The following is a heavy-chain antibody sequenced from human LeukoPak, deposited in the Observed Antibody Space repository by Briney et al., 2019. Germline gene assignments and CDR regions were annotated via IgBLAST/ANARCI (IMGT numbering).Heavy chain of an antibody. CDR1: GGSMSSYY. V-gene: IGHV4-4*09. Sequence: SETLSLTCTVSGGSMSSYYWSWIRQPPGKGLEWIGYIYTSGSTNYNPSLKSRVTISVDTSKNQFSLKLSSVTAADTAVYYCARHRGFGQHQLVLWFDPWGQGTLVTVSS. CDR2: IYTSGST. CDR3: ARHRGFGQHQLVLWFDP. J-gene: IGHJ5*02. D-gene: IGHD6-13*01.